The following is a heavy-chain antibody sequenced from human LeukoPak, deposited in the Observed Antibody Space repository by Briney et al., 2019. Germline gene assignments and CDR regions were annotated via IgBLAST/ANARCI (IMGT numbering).Heavy chain of an antibody. CDR1: GFIFGSYA. D-gene: IGHD3-22*01. CDR3: ARGGFYYDGSGYPFDY. V-gene: IGHV3-30-3*01. J-gene: IGHJ4*02. CDR2: ISYDGNNK. Sequence: PGGSLRLSCAASGFIFGSYAMNWVRQAPGKGLEWVAVISYDGNNKYYVDSVKGRFTISRDNSNNTLYLQMNSLRAEDTAVYYCARGGFYYDGSGYPFDYWGQGTLVTVSS.